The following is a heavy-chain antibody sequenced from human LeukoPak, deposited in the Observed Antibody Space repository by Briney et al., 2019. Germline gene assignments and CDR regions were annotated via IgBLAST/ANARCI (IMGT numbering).Heavy chain of an antibody. J-gene: IGHJ4*02. CDR3: VKGAYWRNLVYYYYLDF. Sequence: GGSLRLSCAASGFTFGDYAMHWVRQVPGKGLEWVSGISYNSASIDYADSMKGRFNISRDNARNSLDLQMTGLRPEDTALYYCVKGAYWRNLVYYYYLDFWGQGSLVTVSS. CDR2: ISYNSASI. CDR1: GFTFGDYA. V-gene: IGHV3-9*01. D-gene: IGHD2-21*01.